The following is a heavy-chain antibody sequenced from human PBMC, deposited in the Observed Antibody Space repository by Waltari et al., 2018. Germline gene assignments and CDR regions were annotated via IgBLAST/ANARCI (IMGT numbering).Heavy chain of an antibody. CDR2: IKSQTGGGTT. Sequence: EVRLVESGGGLVKPGESLRISCAASGLPFSTVWMTWVRQAPGKGVEWVGRIKSQTGGGTTDYAAPVKGRFTILRDDSKNTLYLQMDSLKTEDTAVYYCVKMNQMGAFDYWGQGTLVTVSS. V-gene: IGHV3-15*01. D-gene: IGHD2-8*01. J-gene: IGHJ4*02. CDR3: VKMNQMGAFDY. CDR1: GLPFSTVW.